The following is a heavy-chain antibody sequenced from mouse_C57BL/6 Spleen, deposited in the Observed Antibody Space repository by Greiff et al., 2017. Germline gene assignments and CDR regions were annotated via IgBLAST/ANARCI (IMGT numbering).Heavy chain of an antibody. CDR3: ARDGDYSNPGWYVDV. V-gene: IGHV7-1*01. CDR2: SRNKANDYTT. J-gene: IGHJ1*03. CDR1: GFTFSDFY. Sequence: EVQLVESGGGLVQSGRSLRLSCATSGFTFSDFYMEWVRQAPGKGLAWIAASRNKANDYTTEYSASVKGRFIVSRDTSQSLLYLQMDALRAEDTAIYYCARDGDYSNPGWYVDVWGTGTTVTVSS. D-gene: IGHD2-5*01.